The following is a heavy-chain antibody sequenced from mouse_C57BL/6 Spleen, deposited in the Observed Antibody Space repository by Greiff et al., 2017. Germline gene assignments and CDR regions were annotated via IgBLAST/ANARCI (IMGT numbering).Heavy chain of an antibody. CDR3: AVWFRYAMDY. V-gene: IGHV1-22*01. D-gene: IGHD2-10*02. CDR1: GYTFTDYN. J-gene: IGHJ4*01. CDR2: INPNNGGT. Sequence: EVQLQQSGPELVKPGASVKMSCKASGYTFTDYNMHWVKQSHGKSLEGIGYINPNNGGTSYNQKFKGKATLTVNKSSSTAYMELRRLTSEASAVYYCAVWFRYAMDYWGQGTSVTVSS.